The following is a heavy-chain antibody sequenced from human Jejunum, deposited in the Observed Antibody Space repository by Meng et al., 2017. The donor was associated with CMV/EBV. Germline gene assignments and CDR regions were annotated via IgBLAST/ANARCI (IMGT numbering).Heavy chain of an antibody. CDR1: GFSFSSYS. CDR2: ITASDNFI. J-gene: IGHJ4*02. D-gene: IGHD5-12*01. CDR3: ARDRQVATIMNFDY. V-gene: IGHV3-21*06. Sequence: SGFSFSSYSMNWVRQAPGKGLEWVSTITASDNFIYYADSVMGRFTISRDNAKNSLYLQMNSLGADDTGVYYCARDRQVATIMNFDYWGQGARVTSPQ.